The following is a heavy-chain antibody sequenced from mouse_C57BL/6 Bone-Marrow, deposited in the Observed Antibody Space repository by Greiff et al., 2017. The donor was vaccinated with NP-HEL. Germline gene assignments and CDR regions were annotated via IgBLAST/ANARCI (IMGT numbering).Heavy chain of an antibody. CDR3: ARDRMVYYAMDY. CDR1: GYTFTSYW. Sequence: QVQLQQPGAELVKPGASVKMSCKACGYTFTSYWITWVKQRPGQGLEWIGDIYPGSGSTNYNEKFKSKATLTVDTSSSTAYMQLSSLTSEDSAVYYCARDRMVYYAMDYWGQGTSVTVSS. V-gene: IGHV1-55*01. J-gene: IGHJ4*01. D-gene: IGHD2-3*01. CDR2: IYPGSGST.